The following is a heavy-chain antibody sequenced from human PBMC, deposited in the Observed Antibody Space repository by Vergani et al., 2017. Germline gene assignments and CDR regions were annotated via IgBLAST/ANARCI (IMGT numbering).Heavy chain of an antibody. D-gene: IGHD2-15*01. CDR3: ARDTPPATYFDY. J-gene: IGHJ4*01. CDR1: GGSISSGGYY. V-gene: IGHV4-31*03. Sequence: QVQLQESGPGLVKPSQTLSLTCTVPGGSISSGGYYWSWIRQHPGKGLEWIVYIYYSGSTYYNPSLKSRVTISVDTSKNQFSLKLSSVTAADTAVYYCARDTPPATYFDYWGQGTLVTVSS. CDR2: IYYSGST.